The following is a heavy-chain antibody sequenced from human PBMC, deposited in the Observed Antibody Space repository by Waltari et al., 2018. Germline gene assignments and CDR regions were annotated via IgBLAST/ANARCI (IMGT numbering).Heavy chain of an antibody. CDR2: IYNDGTK. V-gene: IGHV3-53*01. D-gene: IGHD2-21*02. Sequence: EVQLVESGGGVIQPGGSLRLSCAASGFIGSPTYMSWVRQAPGKGLEWVSVIYNDGTKLYADSVKGRFTVSRDNSKNMVHLQMDSLRAEDTAVYYCATDGDGDCSLCLAQWGQGTLVTVSS. CDR1: GFIGSPTY. CDR3: ATDGDGDCSLCLAQ. J-gene: IGHJ4*02.